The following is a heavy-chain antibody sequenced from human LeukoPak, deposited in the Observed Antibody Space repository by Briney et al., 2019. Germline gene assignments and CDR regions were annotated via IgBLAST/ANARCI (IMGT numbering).Heavy chain of an antibody. Sequence: ASVKLSCTASGYTFTGYYMHWVRRAPGQGLEWMGWINPNSGGTNYAQKFQGRVTMTRDTSISTAYMELSRLRSDDTAVYHCARGVGATLGWFDPWGQGTLVTVSS. CDR2: INPNSGGT. V-gene: IGHV1-2*02. J-gene: IGHJ5*02. D-gene: IGHD1-26*01. CDR3: ARGVGATLGWFDP. CDR1: GYTFTGYY.